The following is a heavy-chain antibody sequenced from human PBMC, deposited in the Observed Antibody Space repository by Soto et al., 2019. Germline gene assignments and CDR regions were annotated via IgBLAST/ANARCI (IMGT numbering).Heavy chain of an antibody. CDR1: GFTFSSYS. V-gene: IGHV3-21*01. Sequence: EVQLVESGGGLVKPGGSLRLSCAASGFTFSSYSMNWVRQAPGKGLEWVSLISSSSSYIYYADSVKGRFTISRDNAQNSLYLQRNSLRAEDAAVYYFAGGRGGDLKAFDIWGQGTMVTVSS. D-gene: IGHD3-10*01. CDR3: AGGRGGDLKAFDI. CDR2: ISSSSSYI. J-gene: IGHJ3*02.